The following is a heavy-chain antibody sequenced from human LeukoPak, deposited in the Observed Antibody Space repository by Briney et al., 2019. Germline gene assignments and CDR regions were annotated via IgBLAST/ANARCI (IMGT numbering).Heavy chain of an antibody. CDR2: INHSGST. V-gene: IGHV4-34*01. CDR1: GGSFSGYY. J-gene: IGHJ4*02. Sequence: PSETLSLTCAVYGGSFSGYYWSWIRQPPGKGLDWIGEINHSGSTNYNPSLKSRVTISVDTSKNQFSLKLSSVTAADTAVYYCARAVDIVAMFDYWGQGTLVTVSS. D-gene: IGHD5-12*01. CDR3: ARAVDIVAMFDY.